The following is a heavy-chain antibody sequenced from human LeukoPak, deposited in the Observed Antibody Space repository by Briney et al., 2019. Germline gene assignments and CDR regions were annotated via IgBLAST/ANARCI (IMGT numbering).Heavy chain of an antibody. V-gene: IGHV3-30*02. CDR1: GFTFSSYG. Sequence: GGSLRLSCAASGFTFSSYGMHWVRQAPGKGLEWVAFIRYDGSNKYYADSVKGRFTISRDNSKNTLYLQMNSLRAEDTAVYYCAKDFVVVVPAADLGVDYWGQGTLVTVSS. CDR2: IRYDGSNK. CDR3: AKDFVVVVPAADLGVDY. D-gene: IGHD2-2*01. J-gene: IGHJ4*02.